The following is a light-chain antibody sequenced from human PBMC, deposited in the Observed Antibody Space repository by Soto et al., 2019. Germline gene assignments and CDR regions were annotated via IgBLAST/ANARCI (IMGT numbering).Light chain of an antibody. CDR3: QQSYRTPIT. J-gene: IGKJ5*01. CDR1: QSISSY. CDR2: AAS. Sequence: DIQMTQSPSSLSASVGDRVTITCRASQSISSYLNWYQQKPGKAPKLLIYAASSLQSGVPSRFSGSGSGTDFTLTISSLQPEDFATYCCQQSYRTPITFGQGTRLEIK. V-gene: IGKV1-39*01.